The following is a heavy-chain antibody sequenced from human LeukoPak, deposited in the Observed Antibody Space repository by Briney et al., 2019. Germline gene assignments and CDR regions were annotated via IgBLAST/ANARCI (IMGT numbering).Heavy chain of an antibody. Sequence: ASVTVSCKASVYTFTSYYMHWVRQAPGQGLEWMGIINPSGGSTSYAQKFQGRVTMTRDTSTSTVYMELSSLRSEDTAVCYCARLDYYDSSGRDAFDIWGQGTMVTVSS. CDR1: VYTFTSYY. D-gene: IGHD3-22*01. V-gene: IGHV1-46*01. CDR3: ARLDYYDSSGRDAFDI. J-gene: IGHJ3*02. CDR2: INPSGGST.